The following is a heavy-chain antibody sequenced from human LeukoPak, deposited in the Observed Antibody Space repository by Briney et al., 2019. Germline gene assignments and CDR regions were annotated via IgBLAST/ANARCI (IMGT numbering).Heavy chain of an antibody. CDR3: ARAVLLWFGNRYYYYGMDV. CDR2: ISAYNGNT. Sequence: ASVEVSCKASGYTFTSYGISWVRQAPGQGLEWMGWISAYNGNTNYAQKLQGRVTITRDTSASTAYMELSGLRSEDTAVYYCARAVLLWFGNRYYYYGMDVWGQGTTVTVSS. V-gene: IGHV1-18*01. J-gene: IGHJ6*02. D-gene: IGHD3-10*01. CDR1: GYTFTSYG.